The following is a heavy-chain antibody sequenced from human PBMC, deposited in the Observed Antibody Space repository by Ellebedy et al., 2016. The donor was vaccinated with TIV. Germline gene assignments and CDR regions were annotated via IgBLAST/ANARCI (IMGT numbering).Heavy chain of an antibody. J-gene: IGHJ4*02. Sequence: MPSETLSLTCTVSGGSISSNYWDWIRQPPGKGLEWIGYIYNSVITNYNPSLKSRVTMSVDTSKRQLSLKLRSVTAADTAVYYCARRYSGNSYHYFDYWGQGTLVIVSS. CDR3: ARRYSGNSYHYFDY. CDR2: IYNSVIT. D-gene: IGHD1-26*01. CDR1: GGSISSNY. V-gene: IGHV4-59*08.